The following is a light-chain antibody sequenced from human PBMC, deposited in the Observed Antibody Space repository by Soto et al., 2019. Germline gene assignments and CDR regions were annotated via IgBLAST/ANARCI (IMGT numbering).Light chain of an antibody. CDR1: SGHSTYI. V-gene: IGLV4-60*02. Sequence: QLVLPQSSSASASLGSSVKLTCILSSGHSTYIIAWHQQQPGKAPRFLMTLDGSGSYNRRSGVPDRFTGSSPGADRYLTISDLQVEDEGDYYCETWYSNTHKVFGGGTKLTVL. CDR3: ETWYSNTHKV. CDR2: LDGSGSY. J-gene: IGLJ3*02.